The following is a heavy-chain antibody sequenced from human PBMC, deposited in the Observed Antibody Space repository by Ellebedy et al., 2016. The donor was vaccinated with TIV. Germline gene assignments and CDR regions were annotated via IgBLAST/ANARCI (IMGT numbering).Heavy chain of an antibody. Sequence: ASVKVSCXASGYTFTGYYMHWVRQAPGQGLEWMGWINPNSGGTNYAQKFQGWVTMTRDTSISTAYMELSSLRSEDTAVYYCARGSLDFWRVRFDYWGQGTLVTVSS. CDR1: GYTFTGYY. D-gene: IGHD3-3*01. CDR2: INPNSGGT. J-gene: IGHJ4*02. V-gene: IGHV1-2*04. CDR3: ARGSLDFWRVRFDY.